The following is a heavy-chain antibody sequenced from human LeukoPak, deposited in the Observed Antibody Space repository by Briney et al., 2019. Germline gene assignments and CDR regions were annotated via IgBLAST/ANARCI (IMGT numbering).Heavy chain of an antibody. CDR2: ISGSGGST. CDR1: GFTFSSYA. Sequence: GGSLRLSCAASGFTFSSYAMSWVRQAPGKGLEWVSAISGSGGSTYYADSVKGRFTISRDNPKNTLYLQMNSLRAEDTAVYYCARGEGGYYQAYWGQGALVTVSS. V-gene: IGHV3-23*01. CDR3: ARGEGGYYQAY. D-gene: IGHD1-26*01. J-gene: IGHJ4*02.